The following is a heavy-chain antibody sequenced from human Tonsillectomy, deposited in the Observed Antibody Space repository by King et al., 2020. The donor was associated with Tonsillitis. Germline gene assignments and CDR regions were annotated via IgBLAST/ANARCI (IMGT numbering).Heavy chain of an antibody. V-gene: IGHV1-8*01. J-gene: IGHJ6*02. CDR2: MNPNSGNT. CDR1: GYTFTSYD. CDR3: ARRGMRGYCSGGSCYSADYYYYYGMDV. D-gene: IGHD2-15*01. Sequence: VQLVESGAEVKKPGASVKVSCKASGYTFTSYDINWVRQATGQGLEWMGWMNPNSGNTGYAQKFQGRVTMTRNTSISTAYMELSSLRSEDTAVYYCARRGMRGYCSGGSCYSADYYYYYGMDVWGQGTTVTVSS.